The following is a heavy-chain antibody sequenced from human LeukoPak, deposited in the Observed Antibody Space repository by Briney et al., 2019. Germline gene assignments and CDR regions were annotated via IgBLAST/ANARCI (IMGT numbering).Heavy chain of an antibody. J-gene: IGHJ4*02. V-gene: IGHV1-69*04. CDR2: IIPILGIA. D-gene: IGHD3-16*01. Sequence: EASVKVSCKASGGTFSSYTISWVRQAPGQGLEWMGRIIPILGIANYAQKFQGRVTITADKSTSTAYMELSSLGSEDTAVYYCARDADYGDYVDYWGQGTLVTVSS. CDR1: GGTFSSYT. CDR3: ARDADYGDYVDY.